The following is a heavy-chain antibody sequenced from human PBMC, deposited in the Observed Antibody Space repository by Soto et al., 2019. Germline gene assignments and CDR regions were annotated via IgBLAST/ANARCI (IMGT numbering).Heavy chain of an antibody. D-gene: IGHD5-12*01. Sequence: EVQLLESGGGLVQPGGSLRLSCAASGFTFSNYAMSWVRQAPGRGLEWVSTINNSGVSTYYADSVKGRFTISRDNSKNTLYLQMNSLRAEDTAVYYCATPRRAVATRYHSAMDVWGQGTTVTVSS. CDR2: INNSGVST. CDR1: GFTFSNYA. V-gene: IGHV3-23*01. J-gene: IGHJ6*02. CDR3: ATPRRAVATRYHSAMDV.